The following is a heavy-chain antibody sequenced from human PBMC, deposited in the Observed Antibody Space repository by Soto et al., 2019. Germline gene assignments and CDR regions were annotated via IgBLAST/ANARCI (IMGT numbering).Heavy chain of an antibody. Sequence: VQLVESGGGLVQPGRSLRLSCAASGFTFDDYAMHWVRQGPGKGLEWVSGISWNSGSITYADSVKGRFTISRDNAKNSLYLHMNSLRPEDTALYYCAKDIGGGITGTLGYWGQGTLVTVSS. CDR2: ISWNSGSI. CDR1: GFTFDDYA. CDR3: AKDIGGGITGTLGY. D-gene: IGHD1-20*01. V-gene: IGHV3-9*01. J-gene: IGHJ4*02.